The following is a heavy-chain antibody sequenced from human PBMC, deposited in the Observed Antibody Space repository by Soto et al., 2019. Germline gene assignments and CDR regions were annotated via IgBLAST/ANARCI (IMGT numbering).Heavy chain of an antibody. Sequence: GGSLRLSCAASGFTFSSYAMHWVRQAPGKGLEYVSAISSNGGSTYYANSVKGRFTISRDNYKNTLYLKMGSLRAEDMAVYYCERDDRPSSLAAAGTGAFDIWGQGTMVTVSS. CDR2: ISSNGGST. CDR3: ERDDRPSSLAAAGTGAFDI. V-gene: IGHV3-64*01. CDR1: GFTFSSYA. D-gene: IGHD6-13*01. J-gene: IGHJ3*02.